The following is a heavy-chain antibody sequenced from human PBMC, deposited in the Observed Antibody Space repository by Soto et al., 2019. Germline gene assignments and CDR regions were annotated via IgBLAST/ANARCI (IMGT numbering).Heavy chain of an antibody. Sequence: GGSLRLSCAASGFTFSSYAMSWVRQAPGKGLEWVSAISGSGGSTYYAASVKGRFTISRDNSMNTLYLQMNSLRAEDTAVYYCAKDDIMTTVTTRAFDIWGQGTMVTVSS. CDR3: AKDDIMTTVTTRAFDI. CDR2: ISGSGGST. V-gene: IGHV3-23*01. J-gene: IGHJ3*02. D-gene: IGHD4-17*01. CDR1: GFTFSSYA.